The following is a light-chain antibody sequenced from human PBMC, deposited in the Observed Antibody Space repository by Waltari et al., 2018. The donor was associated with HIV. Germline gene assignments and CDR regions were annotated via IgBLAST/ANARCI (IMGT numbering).Light chain of an antibody. J-gene: IGLJ2*01. CDR2: GFT. CDR1: SSDVGAYNY. Sequence: QSALTQPASVSGSPGQSLTLSCTGTSSDVGAYNYVSWYLQPPDKAPKLKIDGFTKRPAGVSNRFAGSKSGNTAALTISGLQSEDEADYNCSSNSTTGTPVLVGGGNKLTGL. CDR3: SSNSTTGTPVL. V-gene: IGLV2-14*01.